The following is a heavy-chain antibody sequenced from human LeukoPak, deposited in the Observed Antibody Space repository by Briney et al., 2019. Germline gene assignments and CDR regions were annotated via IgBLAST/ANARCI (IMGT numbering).Heavy chain of an antibody. Sequence: GGSLRLSCAASGFMFSRYWMTWVRQAPGKGLEWVANIKEDGSEKYYVDSVKGRFTISRDNAENSLYLQMNSLRVEDTAVYYCARGNQWLIDYWGQGTQVTVSS. J-gene: IGHJ4*02. D-gene: IGHD6-19*01. V-gene: IGHV3-7*01. CDR2: IKEDGSEK. CDR1: GFMFSRYW. CDR3: ARGNQWLIDY.